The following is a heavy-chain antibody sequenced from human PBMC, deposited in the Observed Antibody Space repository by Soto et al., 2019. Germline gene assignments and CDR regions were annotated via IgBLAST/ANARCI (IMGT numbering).Heavy chain of an antibody. CDR1: GFAFSSYT. Sequence: GGSLRLSCAASGFAFSSYTMNWVRQAPGKGLEWVSSISGSDNNIYYADSMKGRLTISRDNSKNSLYLQMNSLRAEDTAVYYCARIVATIYYYYYGMDVWGQGTTVTVS. CDR2: ISGSDNNI. D-gene: IGHD5-12*01. CDR3: ARIVATIYYYYYGMDV. J-gene: IGHJ6*02. V-gene: IGHV3-21*01.